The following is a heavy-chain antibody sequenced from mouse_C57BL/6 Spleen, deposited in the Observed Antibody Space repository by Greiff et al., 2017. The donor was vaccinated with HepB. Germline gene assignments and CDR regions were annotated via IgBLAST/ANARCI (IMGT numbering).Heavy chain of an antibody. D-gene: IGHD1-1*01. V-gene: IGHV14-2*01. CDR1: GFNIKDYY. CDR2: IDPEDGET. J-gene: IGHJ4*01. CDR3: ARAPLTTVVATDAMDY. Sequence: VHVKQSGAELVKPGASVKLSCTASGFNIKDYYMHWVKQRTEQGLEWIGRIDPEDGETKYAPKFQGKATITADTSSNTAYLQLSSLTSEDTAVYYCARAPLTTVVATDAMDYWGQGTSVTVSS.